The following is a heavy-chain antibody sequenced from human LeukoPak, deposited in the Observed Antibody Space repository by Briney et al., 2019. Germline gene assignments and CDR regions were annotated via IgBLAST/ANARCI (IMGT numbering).Heavy chain of an antibody. CDR1: GSSFTSYW. CDR2: IYPGDSGT. V-gene: IGHV5-51*01. D-gene: IGHD6-19*01. J-gene: IGHJ1*01. CDR3: ARGGYSSGWYPGYFQH. Sequence: GEPLQISCKASGSSFTSYWNGCGRQMPGEGLEWMGIIYPGDSGTRYSPSFQGQVTISADKSISTAYLRWSSLKASDTAMYYCARGGYSSGWYPGYFQHWGQGTLVTVSS.